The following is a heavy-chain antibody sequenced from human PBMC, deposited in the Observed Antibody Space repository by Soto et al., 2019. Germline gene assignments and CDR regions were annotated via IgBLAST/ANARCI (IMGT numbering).Heavy chain of an antibody. J-gene: IGHJ6*02. CDR1: GFTFSSYA. CDR2: ISYDGSNK. V-gene: IGHV3-30-3*01. Sequence: QVQLVESGGGVVQPGRSLRLSCAASGFTFSSYAMHWVRQAPGKGLEWVAVISYDGSNKYYADSVKGRFTISRDNSKNTPNLQTNSLRAEDTAVYYCARDYYRFNSGYGFSMDVWGQGTTVTVSS. D-gene: IGHD5-12*01. CDR3: ARDYYRFNSGYGFSMDV.